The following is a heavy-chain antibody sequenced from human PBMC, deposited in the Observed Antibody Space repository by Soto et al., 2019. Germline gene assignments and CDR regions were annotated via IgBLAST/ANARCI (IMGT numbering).Heavy chain of an antibody. CDR1: GLTFSSYA. D-gene: IGHD3-22*01. CDR2: ISTNGGST. CDR3: VKGEYYYDSSGYYPFDY. J-gene: IGHJ4*02. V-gene: IGHV3-64D*06. Sequence: PGGSWRLSCSASGLTFSSYAMHGVRQAQGKGLEYVSSISTNGGSTHYADSVKGRFTISRDNSKNTQYLQMSSLRADDTAVYYCVKGEYYYDSSGYYPFDYWGQGTLVTVSS.